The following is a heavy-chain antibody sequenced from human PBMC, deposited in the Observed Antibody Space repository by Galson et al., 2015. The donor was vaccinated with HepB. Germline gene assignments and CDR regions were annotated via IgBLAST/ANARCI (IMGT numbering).Heavy chain of an antibody. CDR2: IKQDGSEK. CDR3: ARDSSGWYYYMDV. D-gene: IGHD6-19*01. Sequence: SLRLSCAASGFTFSSYWMSWVRQAPGKGLEWVANIKQDGSEKYYVDSVKGRFTISRDNAKNSLYLQMNSLRAEDTAVYYCARDSSGWYYYMDVWGKGTTVTVSS. V-gene: IGHV3-7*01. CDR1: GFTFSSYW. J-gene: IGHJ6*03.